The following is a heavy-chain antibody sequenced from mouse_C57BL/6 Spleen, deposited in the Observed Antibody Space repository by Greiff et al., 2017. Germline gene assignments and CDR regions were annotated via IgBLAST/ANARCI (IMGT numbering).Heavy chain of an antibody. D-gene: IGHD1-1*01. J-gene: IGHJ4*01. V-gene: IGHV14-3*01. Sequence: VQLQQSVAELVRPGASVKLSCTASGFNIKNTYMHWVKQRPEQGLEWIGRIDPANGNSKYAPKFQGKATITADTSSNTAYLQLSRMTSEDTAIYCRARGYGSSYIYAMDYWGQGTSVTVSS. CDR2: IDPANGNS. CDR1: GFNIKNTY. CDR3: ARGYGSSYIYAMDY.